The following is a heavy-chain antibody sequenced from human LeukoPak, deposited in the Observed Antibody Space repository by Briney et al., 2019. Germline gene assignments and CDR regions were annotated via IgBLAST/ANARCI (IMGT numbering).Heavy chain of an antibody. J-gene: IGHJ4*01. Sequence: GRSLRLSCAASGFTFSSYGMHWVRQAPGKGLEWVAVISYDGSNKYYADSVKGRFTISRDNSKNTLYLQMNSLRAEDTAVYYCVRSAFLTTEFYFDYWGHGTLVTVSS. CDR2: ISYDGSNK. V-gene: IGHV3-30*03. CDR1: GFTFSSYG. D-gene: IGHD4-11*01. CDR3: VRSAFLTTEFYFDY.